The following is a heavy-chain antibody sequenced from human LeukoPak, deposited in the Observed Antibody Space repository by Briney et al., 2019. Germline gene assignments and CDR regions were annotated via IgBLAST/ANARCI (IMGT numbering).Heavy chain of an antibody. D-gene: IGHD6-19*01. V-gene: IGHV1-69*05. CDR1: GGTFSSYA. Sequence: SVKVSCKTSGGTFSSYAISWVRQAPGQGLEWVGGIVPIFGTANYAQKFQGRVTMTRNTSISTAYMELSSLRSEDTAVYYCARGLAVDYWGQGTLVTVSS. CDR2: IVPIFGTA. CDR3: ARGLAVDY. J-gene: IGHJ4*02.